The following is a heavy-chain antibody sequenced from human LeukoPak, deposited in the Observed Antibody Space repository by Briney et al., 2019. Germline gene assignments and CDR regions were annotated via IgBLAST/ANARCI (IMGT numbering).Heavy chain of an antibody. Sequence: GGSLRLSCAASGFTFSDHYMDWVRQAPGKGLEWVGRTRNKANSYTTEYAASVKGRFTISRDDSKNSLYLQMNSLKTENTAVYYCARGITFGREYYLDYWGQGTLVTVSS. D-gene: IGHD3-16*01. V-gene: IGHV3-72*01. CDR2: TRNKANSYTT. J-gene: IGHJ4*02. CDR1: GFTFSDHY. CDR3: ARGITFGREYYLDY.